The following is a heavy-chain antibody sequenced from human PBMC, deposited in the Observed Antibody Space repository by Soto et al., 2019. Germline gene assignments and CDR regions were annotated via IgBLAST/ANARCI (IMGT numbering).Heavy chain of an antibody. V-gene: IGHV3-74*01. D-gene: IGHD3-3*01. Sequence: GGSLRLSCAASGFAFSSYWMHWVRQAPGKGLVWVSRINSDGSSTSYADSVKGRFTISRDNAKNTLYLQMNSLRAEDTAVYYCARTKITIFGVVIFDPWGQGTLVTVSS. CDR1: GFAFSSYW. CDR3: ARTKITIFGVVIFDP. J-gene: IGHJ5*02. CDR2: INSDGSST.